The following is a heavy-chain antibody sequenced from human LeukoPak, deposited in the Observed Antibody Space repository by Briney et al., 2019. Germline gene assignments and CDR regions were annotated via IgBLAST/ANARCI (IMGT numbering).Heavy chain of an antibody. CDR2: ISGSGGST. J-gene: IGHJ6*03. D-gene: IGHD3-22*01. CDR3: AKGPSRWLSYYYYMDV. V-gene: IGHV3-23*01. Sequence: GGSLRLSCAASGFTFSSYAMSWVRQAPGKGLEWVSAISGSGGSTYYADSVKGRFTISRDNSKNTLYLQMNSLRAEDMALYYCAKGPSRWLSYYYYMDVWGKGTTVTVSS. CDR1: GFTFSSYA.